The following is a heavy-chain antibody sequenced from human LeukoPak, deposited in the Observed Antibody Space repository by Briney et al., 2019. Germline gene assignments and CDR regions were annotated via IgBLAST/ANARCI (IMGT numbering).Heavy chain of an antibody. CDR2: INPNSGDT. V-gene: IGHV1-2*02. Sequence: ASVKVSCKASGYTFTSYYMHWVRQAPGQGLEWMGWINPNSGDTNYAQKFQGRVTMTRDTSISTAYMDLSRLRSDDTAVYYCAREVRWELPTHAFDIWGQGTIVTVSS. CDR1: GYTFTSYY. CDR3: AREVRWELPTHAFDI. D-gene: IGHD1-26*01. J-gene: IGHJ3*02.